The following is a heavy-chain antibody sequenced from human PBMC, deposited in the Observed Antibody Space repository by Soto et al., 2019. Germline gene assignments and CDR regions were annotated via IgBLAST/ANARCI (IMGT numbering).Heavy chain of an antibody. CDR2: ISWNSGNI. CDR3: VRSKGGYSYGTPFDY. D-gene: IGHD5-18*01. Sequence: GGSLRLSCAASGFTFDDYAMYWVRQVLGRGLEWVSSISWNSGNIGYADSVKGRFTTSRDNAENSLYLQMNSLRPEDTALYYCVRSKGGYSYGTPFDYWGQGT. V-gene: IGHV3-9*01. J-gene: IGHJ4*02. CDR1: GFTFDDYA.